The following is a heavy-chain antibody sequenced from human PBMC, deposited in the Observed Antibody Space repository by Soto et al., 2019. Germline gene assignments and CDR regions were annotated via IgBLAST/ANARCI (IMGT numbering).Heavy chain of an antibody. CDR1: GGTFSRLD. D-gene: IGHD3-22*01. Sequence: QVQLVQSGAEVKKPGSSGKVSCKASGGTFSRLDINWVRQAPGQGLAWMGGIIPISESTNYAQIFQGKVSIVADKSTSTAYMGLSRLRSEDTAVYYCARALLSHSYDSGGYDSYFHAMDVWGQGTQVTVS. CDR3: ARALLSHSYDSGGYDSYFHAMDV. V-gene: IGHV1-69*06. J-gene: IGHJ6*02. CDR2: IIPISEST.